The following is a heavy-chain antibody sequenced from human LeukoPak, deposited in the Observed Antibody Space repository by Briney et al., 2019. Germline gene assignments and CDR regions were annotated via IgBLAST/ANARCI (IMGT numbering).Heavy chain of an antibody. CDR3: ARAGALLSTFDY. CDR1: GYTFTSYD. V-gene: IGHV1-8*01. Sequence: ASVKVSCKASGYTFTSYDINWVRQATGQGLEWMGWMNPNSGNTGYAQKFQGRVTMTRNTSISTAYMELSSLRSEDTAVYYCARAGALLSTFDYRGQGTLVTVSS. CDR2: MNPNSGNT. D-gene: IGHD2-15*01. J-gene: IGHJ4*02.